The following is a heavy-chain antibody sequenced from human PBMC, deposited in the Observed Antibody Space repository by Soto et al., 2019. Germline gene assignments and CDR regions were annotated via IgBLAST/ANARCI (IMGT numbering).Heavy chain of an antibody. CDR1: GYSISSGNY. Sequence: KPSETLSLTCAVSGYSISSGNYWAWIRQPPGRGLEWSGSLYHIGSTHYNTSLKSRVTISVDTSKNHFSLELSSVTAADTAIYYCRSSTSCYDESCVDVWGQGTMVTVS. CDR2: LYHIGST. V-gene: IGHV4-38-2*01. D-gene: IGHD2-2*01. CDR3: RSSTSCYDESCVDV. J-gene: IGHJ6*02.